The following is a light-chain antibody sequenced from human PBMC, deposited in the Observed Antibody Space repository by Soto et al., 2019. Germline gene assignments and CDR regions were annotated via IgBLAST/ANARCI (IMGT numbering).Light chain of an antibody. CDR1: SSDVGDYNY. CDR3: SSYTSSSTV. J-gene: IGLJ2*01. V-gene: IGLV2-14*01. Sequence: QSALTQSASVSGSPGQSITISCTGTSSDVGDYNYVSWYQQHPGKAPKLMIYDVNTRPSGVSNRFSGSKSGNTASLTISGLLAEDEADYYCSSYTSSSTVFGGGTKLTVL. CDR2: DVN.